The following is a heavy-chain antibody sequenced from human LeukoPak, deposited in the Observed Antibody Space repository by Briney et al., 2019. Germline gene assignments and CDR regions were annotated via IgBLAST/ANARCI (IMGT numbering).Heavy chain of an antibody. Sequence: SGGSLRLSCAASGFTFDDYAMHWVRQAPGKGLEWVSGISWNSGSIGYADSVKGRFTISRDNAKNSLYLQMNSLRAEDTALYYCARDRRSTSPYYFDYWGQGTLLTVSS. CDR2: ISWNSGSI. CDR3: ARDRRSTSPYYFDY. D-gene: IGHD2-2*01. V-gene: IGHV3-9*01. CDR1: GFTFDDYA. J-gene: IGHJ4*02.